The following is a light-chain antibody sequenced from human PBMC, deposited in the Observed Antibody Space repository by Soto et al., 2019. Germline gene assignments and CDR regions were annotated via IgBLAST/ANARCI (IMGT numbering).Light chain of an antibody. Sequence: EIVLTQSPGTLSLSPGERATLSCRASQSVTSRYLAWYQQKPGQAPRLLIYDASSRATGIPARFSGSGSGTDFTLTISSVEPEDFAVYYCQQRSNWITFGQGTRLEIK. J-gene: IGKJ5*01. CDR3: QQRSNWIT. CDR2: DAS. CDR1: QSVTSRY. V-gene: IGKV3D-20*02.